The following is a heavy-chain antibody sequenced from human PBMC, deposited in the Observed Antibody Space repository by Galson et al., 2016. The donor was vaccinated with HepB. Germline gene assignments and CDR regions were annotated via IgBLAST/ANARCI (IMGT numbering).Heavy chain of an antibody. D-gene: IGHD3-3*01. CDR3: AHSHVDSDVWSVYVIDYFDY. V-gene: IGHV2-5*02. CDR1: GFSFSTGGVA. CDR2: IYWDDDK. J-gene: IGHJ4*02. Sequence: PALVKPTQTLTLTCTFSGFSFSTGGVAVGWIRQPPGKALEWLALIYWDDDKRYSPSLKSRLTITKDTSKNQVVLTMINMDPVDTATYYCAHSHVDSDVWSVYVIDYFDYWGQGTLITVSS.